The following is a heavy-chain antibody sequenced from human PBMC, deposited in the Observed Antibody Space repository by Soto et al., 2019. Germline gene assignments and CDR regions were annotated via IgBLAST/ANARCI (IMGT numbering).Heavy chain of an antibody. CDR3: ARDFPRLYYDILTGPTP. CDR1: GFSFSSYW. CDR2: INSDGSST. Sequence: GGSLRLSCAASGFSFSSYWVHWVRQAPGKGLVWVSRINSDGSSTSYADSVKGRFTISRDNAKNTLYLQMNSLRAEDTAVYYCARDFPRLYYDILTGPTPRGQGTLVTVSS. J-gene: IGHJ5*02. D-gene: IGHD3-9*01. V-gene: IGHV3-74*01.